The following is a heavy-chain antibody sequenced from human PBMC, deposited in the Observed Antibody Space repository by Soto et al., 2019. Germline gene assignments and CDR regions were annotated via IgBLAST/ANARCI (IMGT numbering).Heavy chain of an antibody. CDR2: VRSDGDTT. V-gene: IGHV3-23*01. J-gene: IGHJ4*02. CDR3: AKGKGVGATPDGANC. Sequence: EVQVLESGGGLVQPGGSLRLSCAASGFIFGNFGMNWVRQAPGKGLEWVSGVRSDGDTTYNAESVEGRFTVPRDTSRNTVYLQMNNLRAEDTAIYYCAKGKGVGATPDGANCWGQGTLVTVSS. D-gene: IGHD1-26*01. CDR1: GFIFGNFG.